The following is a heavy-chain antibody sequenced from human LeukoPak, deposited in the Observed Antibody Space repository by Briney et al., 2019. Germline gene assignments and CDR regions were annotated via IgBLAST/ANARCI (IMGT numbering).Heavy chain of an antibody. V-gene: IGHV3-23*01. Sequence: PGGSLRLSCAASGFTFSCYAMSWVRQAPGKGLEWVSVITGSGGTTYYADSVKGRFTISRDNSKNTLYLQMNSLRAEDTAVYYCAKHTVYGSGSWGSGGMDVWGQGTTVTVSS. D-gene: IGHD3-10*01. J-gene: IGHJ6*02. CDR2: ITGSGGTT. CDR1: GFTFSCYA. CDR3: AKHTVYGSGSWGSGGMDV.